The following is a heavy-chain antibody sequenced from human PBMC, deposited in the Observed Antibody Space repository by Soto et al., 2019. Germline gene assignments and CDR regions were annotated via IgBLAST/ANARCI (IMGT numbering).Heavy chain of an antibody. V-gene: IGHV3-33*01. CDR1: GFTFNTYG. CDR3: ARRPGTPAAADY. D-gene: IGHD6-13*01. J-gene: IGHJ4*02. CDR2: IWYDGSDK. Sequence: GSLRLSCAASGFTFNTYGMHWVRQAPGKGLEWVAVIWYDGSDKYYADSVKGRFTVSRDNSKNTLYLQMNSLRVEDTAVYYCARRPGTPAAADYWGQGNPVTVS.